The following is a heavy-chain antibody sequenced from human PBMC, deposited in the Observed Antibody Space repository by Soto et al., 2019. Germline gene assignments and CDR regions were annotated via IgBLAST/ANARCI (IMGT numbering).Heavy chain of an antibody. J-gene: IGHJ5*02. CDR3: ARLGSYSSSSCWFDP. CDR2: ISSSGSTI. Sequence: GGSLRLSCAASGFTFSDYYMSWIRQAPGKGLEWVSYISSSGSTIYYADSVKGRFTISRDNAKNSLYLQMNSLRAEDTAVYYCARLGSYSSSSCWFDPWGQGTLVTVSS. CDR1: GFTFSDYY. V-gene: IGHV3-11*01. D-gene: IGHD6-6*01.